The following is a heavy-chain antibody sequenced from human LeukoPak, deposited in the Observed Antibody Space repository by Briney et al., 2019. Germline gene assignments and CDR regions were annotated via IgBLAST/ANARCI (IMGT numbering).Heavy chain of an antibody. CDR1: GFTFRNYA. Sequence: GGFLGLSCATSGFTFRNYAMSWVRQAPGKGLEWVSCISNSGGTTYHADSVKGRFAISRDTSKNTLYLQMNSLRVEDTAVYYCAKTSPGYTYGLLDYWGQGTLVTVSS. CDR3: AKTSPGYTYGLLDY. D-gene: IGHD5-18*01. J-gene: IGHJ4*02. V-gene: IGHV3-23*01. CDR2: ISNSGGTT.